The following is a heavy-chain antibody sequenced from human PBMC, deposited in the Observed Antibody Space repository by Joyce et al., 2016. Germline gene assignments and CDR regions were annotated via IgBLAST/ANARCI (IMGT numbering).Heavy chain of an antibody. V-gene: IGHV3-30*03. D-gene: IGHD3-3*01. Sequence: QVQLVESGGGVVQPGRSLRLSCVASGFSFNNYGMRWVRQAPDKGLEWLAVVSFYGSNNYYGDSVKGRFTISRDTSKNTLYLQMNSLRAEDTAVYYCASHSRITIFGGGAFDIWGQGTMVTVSS. J-gene: IGHJ3*02. CDR2: VSFYGSNN. CDR1: GFSFNNYG. CDR3: ASHSRITIFGGGAFDI.